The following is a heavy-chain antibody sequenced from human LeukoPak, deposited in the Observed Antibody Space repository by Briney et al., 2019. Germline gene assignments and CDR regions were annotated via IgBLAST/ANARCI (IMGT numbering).Heavy chain of an antibody. CDR1: GGSFSGYY. CDR3: ARGKNWFDP. Sequence: PSETLSLTCAVYGGSFSGYYWSWIRQPTGQGLEWIGEINHSGSTNYNPSLKSRVIISVDTSKNQFSLKLSSVTAADTAVYYCARGKNWFDPWGQGTLVTVSS. CDR2: INHSGST. V-gene: IGHV4-34*01. J-gene: IGHJ5*02.